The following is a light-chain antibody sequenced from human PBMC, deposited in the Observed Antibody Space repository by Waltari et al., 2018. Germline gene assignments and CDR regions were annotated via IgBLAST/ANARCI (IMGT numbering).Light chain of an antibody. J-gene: IGKJ2*01. CDR3: QQYNGWRT. CDR1: QTINSD. V-gene: IGKV3D-15*01. CDR2: AAS. Sequence: EIVLTQSPATVSLSPGERATLSCRASQTINSDLAWYQQKPGQAPRLLIYAASTRATGIPVRFSGSGSGTEFTLTISSLQSEDFAVYYCQQYNGWRTFGQGTKLEIK.